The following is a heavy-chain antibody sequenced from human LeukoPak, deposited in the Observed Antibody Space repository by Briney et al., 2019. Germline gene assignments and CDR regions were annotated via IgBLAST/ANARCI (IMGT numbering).Heavy chain of an antibody. Sequence: GGSLRLSCAASGFTFSSYAMSWVRQAPGKGLEWVSVIYSGGSTYNADSVKGRFTISRDNSKNTLYLQMNSLRAEDTAVYYCARVSGDRTGAWYFDLWGRGTLVTVSS. CDR1: GFTFSSYA. D-gene: IGHD4-17*01. J-gene: IGHJ2*01. CDR3: ARVSGDRTGAWYFDL. V-gene: IGHV3-66*01. CDR2: IYSGGST.